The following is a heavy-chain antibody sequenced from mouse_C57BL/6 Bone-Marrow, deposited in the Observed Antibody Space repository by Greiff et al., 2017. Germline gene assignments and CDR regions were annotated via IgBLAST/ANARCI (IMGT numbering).Heavy chain of an antibody. CDR3: AREGGNYEFAY. Sequence: VQLQQSGAELVRPGTSVKLSCKASGYTFTSYWMHWVKQRPGQGLEWIGVIDPSDSYTNYNQKFKGKATLTVDTSSSTAYMQLSSLTSEDSAVYYCAREGGNYEFAYWGQGTLVTVSA. J-gene: IGHJ3*01. CDR1: GYTFTSYW. V-gene: IGHV1-59*01. CDR2: IDPSDSYT. D-gene: IGHD2-1*01.